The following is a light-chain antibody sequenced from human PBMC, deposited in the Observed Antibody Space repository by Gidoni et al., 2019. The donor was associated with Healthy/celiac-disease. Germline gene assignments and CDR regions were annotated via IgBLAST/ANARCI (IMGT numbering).Light chain of an antibody. Sequence: EIVLTQSPATLSLSPGERATLSCRASQSVSSYLAWYQPTPGQAPRLLIYDASNRATGIPARFRGSGSGTDFTLTISSLEPEDFAVYYCQQRSNWPPYPFGQGTQLEI. V-gene: IGKV3-11*01. CDR1: QSVSSY. CDR2: DAS. CDR3: QQRSNWPPYP. J-gene: IGKJ2*01.